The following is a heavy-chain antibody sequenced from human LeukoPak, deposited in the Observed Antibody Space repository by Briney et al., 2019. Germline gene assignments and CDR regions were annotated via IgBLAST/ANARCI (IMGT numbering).Heavy chain of an antibody. CDR1: GFTFSSYS. Sequence: GGSLRLSCAASGFTFSSYSMTWVRQAPGKGLEWVSSISSSSNYIYSADSVKGRFAISRDNAKNSLYLQMNSLRAEDTAVYYCARDGYCSGGSCYRGYYFDYWGQGTLVTVSS. CDR2: ISSSSNYI. CDR3: ARDGYCSGGSCYRGYYFDY. D-gene: IGHD2-15*01. J-gene: IGHJ4*02. V-gene: IGHV3-21*01.